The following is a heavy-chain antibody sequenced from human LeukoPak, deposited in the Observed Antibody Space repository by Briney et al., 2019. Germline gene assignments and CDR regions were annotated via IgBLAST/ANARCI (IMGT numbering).Heavy chain of an antibody. V-gene: IGHV3-7*03. CDR1: GFTFSNYW. CDR3: ARDPYVSSFDY. Sequence: PGGSLRLSCAASGFTFSNYWMSWVRQAPGKGPEWMGNIKEDGSEAYYVDSVKGRFTISRDNAQNSLYLHMHSLRVEDTAVYYCARDPYVSSFDYWGQGTLVTVSS. J-gene: IGHJ4*02. D-gene: IGHD3-10*02. CDR2: IKEDGSEA.